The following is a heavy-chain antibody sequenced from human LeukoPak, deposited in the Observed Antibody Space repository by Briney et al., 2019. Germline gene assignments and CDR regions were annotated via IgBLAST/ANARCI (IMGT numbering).Heavy chain of an antibody. Sequence: GGSLRLSCAVSGITLSNYGMSWARQAPGKGLEWVAGISGSGGSTNYADSVKGRFSISRDNPKNTLYLQMNSLRAEDTAVYFCAKRGVVIRVILVGFHKEAYYFDSWGQGALVTVSS. CDR1: GITLSNYG. CDR2: ISGSGGST. J-gene: IGHJ4*02. CDR3: AKRGVVIRVILVGFHKEAYYFDS. V-gene: IGHV3-23*01. D-gene: IGHD3-22*01.